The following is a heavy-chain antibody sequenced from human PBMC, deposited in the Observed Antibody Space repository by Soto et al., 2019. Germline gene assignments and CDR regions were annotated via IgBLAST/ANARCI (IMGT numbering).Heavy chain of an antibody. CDR1: GFTFSSYA. Sequence: GGSLRLSCAASGFTFSSYAMHWVRQAPGKGLEWVAVISYDGSNKYYADSVKGRFTISRDNSKNTLYLQMNSLRAEDTAVYYCAREVMSMGGATRHGMDVWGQGTTVTVSS. D-gene: IGHD1-26*01. J-gene: IGHJ6*02. V-gene: IGHV3-30-3*01. CDR3: AREVMSMGGATRHGMDV. CDR2: ISYDGSNK.